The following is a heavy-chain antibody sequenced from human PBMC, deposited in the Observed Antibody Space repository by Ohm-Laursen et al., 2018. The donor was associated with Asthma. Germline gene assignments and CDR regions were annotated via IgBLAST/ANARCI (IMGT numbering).Heavy chain of an antibody. D-gene: IGHD4-17*01. CDR2: IYYSGNT. CDR3: AREDGDYGY. Sequence: SETLSLTCAVSGGSVSSGSYYWSWIRQPPGKGLEWIGYIYYSGNTYYNPSLKSRVTISVDTSKNQFSLKLSSVTAADTAVYYCAREDGDYGYWGQGTLVTVSS. V-gene: IGHV4-61*01. CDR1: GGSVSSGSYY. J-gene: IGHJ4*02.